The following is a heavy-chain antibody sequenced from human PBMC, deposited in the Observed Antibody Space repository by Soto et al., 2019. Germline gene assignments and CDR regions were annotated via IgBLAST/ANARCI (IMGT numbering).Heavy chain of an antibody. CDR2: IFRSGST. CDR1: DASISISNW. J-gene: IGHJ5*02. CDR3: ATQIVVVPAASGGWFDP. Sequence: SETLSLTCAVSDASISISNWWSWVRQPPGKGLEWIGEIFRSGSTNYNPSLKSRVTISVDKSKNQFSLKLSSVTAADTAVYYCATQIVVVPAASGGWFDPWGQGTLVTVSS. D-gene: IGHD2-2*01. V-gene: IGHV4-4*02.